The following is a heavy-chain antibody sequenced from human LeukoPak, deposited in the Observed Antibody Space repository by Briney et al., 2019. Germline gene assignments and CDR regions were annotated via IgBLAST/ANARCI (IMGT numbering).Heavy chain of an antibody. CDR1: GFTFSYAW. CDR3: TTGLSH. CDR2: INDKTDGGTT. J-gene: IGHJ4*02. V-gene: IGHV3-15*01. Sequence: GGSLRLSCAASGFTFSYAWMSWVRQAPGKGPEWVGRINDKTDGGTTDYASPVKGRFTISRDDSKNTVYLQTNSLKIEDTAVYYCTTGLSHWGQGTLVTVSS.